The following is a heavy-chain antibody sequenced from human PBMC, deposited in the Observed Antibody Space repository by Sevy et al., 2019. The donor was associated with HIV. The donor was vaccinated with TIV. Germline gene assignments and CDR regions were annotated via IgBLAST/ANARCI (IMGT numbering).Heavy chain of an antibody. CDR2: INPNSGGK. V-gene: IGHV1-2*02. CDR1: GYTFTGYY. CDR3: AREENYYYYGMDV. Sequence: ASVKVSCKASGYTFTGYYMHWVRQAPGQGLEWMGWINPNSGGKNYAQKFQGRVTMTRDTSISTAYMELSRLRSDDTAVYYCAREENYYYYGMDVWGQGTTVTVSS. J-gene: IGHJ6*02.